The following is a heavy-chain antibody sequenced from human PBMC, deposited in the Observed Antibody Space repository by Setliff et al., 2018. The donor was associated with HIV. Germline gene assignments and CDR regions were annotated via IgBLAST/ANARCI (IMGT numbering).Heavy chain of an antibody. J-gene: IGHJ4*02. CDR3: ATLDPSGGNFLAY. CDR2: IHASGKA. V-gene: IGHV4-4*09. CDR1: GDTDFY. Sequence: SETLSLTCTVSGDTDFYWGWIRQSPGKGLEWIGYIHASGKANYNPSLKSRVTISLDTSKMQFSLRLTSVTAADTAVYYCATLDPSGGNFLAYWGQGTLVTVSS. D-gene: IGHD2-21*02.